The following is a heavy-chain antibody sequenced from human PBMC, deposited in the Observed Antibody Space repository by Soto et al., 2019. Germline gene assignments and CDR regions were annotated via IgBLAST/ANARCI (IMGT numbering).Heavy chain of an antibody. J-gene: IGHJ5*02. D-gene: IGHD1-1*01. Sequence: PGESLKISCKGSGYNFINYWISWVRQMPGKGLEWMGRIDPSDSYTNYSPSFQGHVTISADKSISTAYLQWTTLKASDTAMYYCARRTGTTRWFDPWGQGTLVTVS. V-gene: IGHV5-10-1*01. CDR2: IDPSDSYT. CDR1: GYNFINYW. CDR3: ARRTGTTRWFDP.